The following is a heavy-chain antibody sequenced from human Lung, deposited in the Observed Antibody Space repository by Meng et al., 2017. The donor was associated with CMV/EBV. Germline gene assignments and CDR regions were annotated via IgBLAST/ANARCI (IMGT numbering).Heavy chain of an antibody. D-gene: IGHD1-20*01. CDR3: ATDRGISGTTFRGEY. J-gene: IGHJ4*02. CDR1: GYTFTTDG. V-gene: IGHV1-18*01. Sequence: CHVQGYTFTTDGISWVRPASGQGREWMGWNGVYDGKTNYAQKPQGRVTMTTDISTTTAYMVLRSLRSDDTAVYYFATDRGISGTTFRGEYWGQGTXVTVSS. CDR2: NGVYDGKT.